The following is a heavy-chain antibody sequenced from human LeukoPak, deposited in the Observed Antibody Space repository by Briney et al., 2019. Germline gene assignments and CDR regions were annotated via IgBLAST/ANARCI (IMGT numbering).Heavy chain of an antibody. J-gene: IGHJ4*02. V-gene: IGHV3-9*01. CDR1: GFIFDDYA. Sequence: PGRSLRLSCAASGFIFDDYAMHWVRQAPGKGLEWVSGISWSSGSIGYADPVKGRFTISRDNAKNSLYLQMNSLRAEDTALYYCAKWSRDGNHFDYWGQGTLVTVSS. D-gene: IGHD5-24*01. CDR3: AKWSRDGNHFDY. CDR2: ISWSSGSI.